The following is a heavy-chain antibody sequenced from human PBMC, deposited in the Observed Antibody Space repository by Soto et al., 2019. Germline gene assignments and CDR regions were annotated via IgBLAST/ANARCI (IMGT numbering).Heavy chain of an antibody. D-gene: IGHD6-13*01. CDR3: AREGTGYSRTLGY. CDR2: IIPIFGTA. J-gene: IGHJ4*02. V-gene: IGHV1-69*13. Sequence: SVKVSCKASGGTFSSYAISWVRRAPGQGLEWMGGIIPIFGTANYAQKFQGRVTITADESTSTAYMELSSLRSEDTAVYYCAREGTGYSRTLGYWGQGTLVTVSS. CDR1: GGTFSSYA.